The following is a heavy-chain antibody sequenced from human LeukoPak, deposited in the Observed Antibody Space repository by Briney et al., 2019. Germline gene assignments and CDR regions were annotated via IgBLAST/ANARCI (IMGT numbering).Heavy chain of an antibody. CDR3: APGYYYFDY. CDR2: ISYDGGTK. Sequence: PGGPLRLSCAASGFSFSTYGMHWVRQAPGKGLEWVALISYDGGTKYYADSVKGRFTISRDNSKNTLYLQMNSLRAEDTAVYYCAPGYYYFDYWGQGTLVTISS. J-gene: IGHJ4*02. CDR1: GFSFSTYG. D-gene: IGHD5-18*01. V-gene: IGHV3-30*03.